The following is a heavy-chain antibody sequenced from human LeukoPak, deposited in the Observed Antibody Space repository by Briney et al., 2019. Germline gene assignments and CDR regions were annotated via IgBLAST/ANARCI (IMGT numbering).Heavy chain of an antibody. CDR2: INPNSGGT. Sequence: ASVKVSCKASGYTFTGYYMHWVRQAPGQGLEWMGRINPNSGGTNYAQKFQGRVTMTRDTSIGTAYMEPTRLRSDDTAVYYCARGEAAAQQYNWFDPWGQGTLVTVSS. J-gene: IGHJ5*02. D-gene: IGHD6-13*01. V-gene: IGHV1-2*06. CDR1: GYTFTGYY. CDR3: ARGEAAAQQYNWFDP.